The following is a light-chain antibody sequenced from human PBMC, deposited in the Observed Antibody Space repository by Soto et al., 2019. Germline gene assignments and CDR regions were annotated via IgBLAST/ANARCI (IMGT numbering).Light chain of an antibody. CDR3: SSYTSTSTL. CDR1: SSDVGGYNY. Sequence: QSVLTQPASVSGSPGQSITISCTGTSSDVGGYNYVSWYQLHPGTAPKLVIYDVTNRPSGVSNRFSGSKSGNTASLTISGLQAEDEADYFCSSYTSTSTLFGTGTKVTVL. V-gene: IGLV2-14*01. J-gene: IGLJ1*01. CDR2: DVT.